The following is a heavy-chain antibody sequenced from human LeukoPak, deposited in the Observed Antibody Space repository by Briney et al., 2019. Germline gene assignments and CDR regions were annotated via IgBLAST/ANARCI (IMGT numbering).Heavy chain of an antibody. CDR1: GGSFSDYY. Sequence: SETLSLTCAVYGGSFSDYYWTLICQTPGKGLEWIGEISHTGLTGSNPSLKSRVTIFVDSSKKQFSLRMTSVTAADTGIYYCARVPDITARPCDTWGPGTLVTVSS. CDR3: ARVPDITARPCDT. D-gene: IGHD1-1*01. CDR2: ISHTGLT. J-gene: IGHJ5*02. V-gene: IGHV4-34*01.